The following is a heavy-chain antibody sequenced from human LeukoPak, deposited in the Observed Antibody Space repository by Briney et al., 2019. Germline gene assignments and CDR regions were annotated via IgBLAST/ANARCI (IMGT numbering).Heavy chain of an antibody. CDR2: ISGSSGST. V-gene: IGHV3-23*01. J-gene: IGHJ4*02. CDR3: AKDKDTIFGVVIIGYYFDY. Sequence: PGGSLRLSCAASGFTFSSYAMSWVRQAPGKGLEWVSAISGSSGSTYYADSVKGRFTISRDNSKNTLYLQMNSLRAEDTAVYYCAKDKDTIFGVVIIGYYFDYWGQGTLVTVSS. CDR1: GFTFSSYA. D-gene: IGHD3-3*01.